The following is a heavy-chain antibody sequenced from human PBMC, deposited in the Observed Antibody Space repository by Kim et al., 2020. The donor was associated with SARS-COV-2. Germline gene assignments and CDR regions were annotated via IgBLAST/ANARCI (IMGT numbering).Heavy chain of an antibody. V-gene: IGHV3-23*01. CDR3: AKDRPDFFARITMVRGVENDAFAI. CDR2: ISGSGGST. CDR1: GFTFSSYA. Sequence: GGSLRLSCAASGFTFSSYAMSWVRQAPGKGLEWVSAISGSGGSTYYADSVKGRFTISRDNSKNTLYLQMNSLRAEDTAVYYCAKDRPDFFARITMVRGVENDAFAIWGQGTMVTVSS. J-gene: IGHJ3*02. D-gene: IGHD3-10*01.